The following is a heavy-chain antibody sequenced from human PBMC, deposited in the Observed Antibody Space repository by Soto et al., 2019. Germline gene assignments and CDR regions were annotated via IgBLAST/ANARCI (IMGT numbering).Heavy chain of an antibody. V-gene: IGHV3-11*06. D-gene: IGHD1-26*01. Sequence: GGSLRLSCAASGFNFGDYYMAWIRQAPGKGMEWVSFVSSSGSYTKYSDTVWGRLTVSRDNGRNSLHLQLNNLRVEDTAVYYCARLRVGVNWYFDLWGRGTLVTVSS. CDR3: ARLRVGVNWYFDL. J-gene: IGHJ2*01. CDR1: GFNFGDYY. CDR2: VSSSGSYT.